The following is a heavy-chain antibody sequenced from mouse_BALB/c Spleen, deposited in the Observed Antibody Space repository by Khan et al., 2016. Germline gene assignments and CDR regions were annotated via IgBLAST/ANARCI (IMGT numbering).Heavy chain of an antibody. J-gene: IGHJ2*01. D-gene: IGHD4-1*01. CDR1: GYTFTNYG. CDR3: AKLTGTPWDY. Sequence: QIQLVQSGPELKKPGETVKISCKASGYTFTNYGMNWVKQAPGKGLKWMGWINTNTGEPTYAEEFKGRFAFSLETSASTAYLQINNFTKEDTATYFCAKLTGTPWDYWGQGTTRTVSS. CDR2: INTNTGEP. V-gene: IGHV9-3*02.